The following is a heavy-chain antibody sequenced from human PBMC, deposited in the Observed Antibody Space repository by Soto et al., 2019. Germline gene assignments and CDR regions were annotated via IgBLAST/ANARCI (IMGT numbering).Heavy chain of an antibody. CDR1: GFSLTTRGVG. CDR3: AHIPNYYQYDWFDP. CDR2: IYWDDDK. J-gene: IGHJ5*02. V-gene: IGHV2-5*02. Sequence: QITLKESGPTLVKPTQTLTLTCTFSGFSLTTRGVGVGCIRQPPGKALECLALIYWDDDKRYSPSLQSRLSITKDTSKTQVVLTMTNVDPVDTATYDCAHIPNYYQYDWFDPWGQGTLVSVSS. D-gene: IGHD3-16*01.